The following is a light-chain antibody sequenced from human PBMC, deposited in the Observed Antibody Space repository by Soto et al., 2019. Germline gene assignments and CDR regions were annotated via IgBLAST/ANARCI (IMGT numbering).Light chain of an antibody. CDR3: QQLNSYLFT. Sequence: DIQMTRSPSAKSASVGARVTITCRASQSISYWLAWYQQKTGKAPNMLIYKASSLKSGVPSRCSGSGAGTECTLTISSLQPEDFASYYCQQLNSYLFTFGQGTRVDIK. CDR2: KAS. CDR1: QSISYW. J-gene: IGKJ5*01. V-gene: IGKV1-5*03.